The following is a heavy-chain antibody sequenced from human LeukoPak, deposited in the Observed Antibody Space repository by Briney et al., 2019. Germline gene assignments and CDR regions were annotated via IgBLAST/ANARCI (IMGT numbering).Heavy chain of an antibody. CDR3: AKDGGIAAAGTSFDY. CDR2: ISWNSGSI. CDR1: GFTFDDYA. J-gene: IGHJ4*02. Sequence: GRSLRLSCAASGFTFDDYAMHWVRQAPGKGLEWVSGISWNSGSIGYADSVKGRFTISRDNAKNSLYLQMNGLRAEDTALYYCAKDGGIAAAGTSFDYWGQGTLVTVSS. V-gene: IGHV3-9*01. D-gene: IGHD6-13*01.